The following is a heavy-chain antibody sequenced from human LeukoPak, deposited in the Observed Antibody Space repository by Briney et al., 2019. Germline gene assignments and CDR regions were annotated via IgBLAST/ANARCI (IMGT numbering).Heavy chain of an antibody. J-gene: IGHJ6*03. D-gene: IGHD6-19*01. CDR3: ARQPEGGLAYYYMDV. CDR2: IYTSGST. CDR1: SGSISSYY. Sequence: PSETLSFTCTVSSGSISSYYWSWIRQPAWKGLEWIGRIYTSGSTNYNPSLKSRVTMSVDTSKNQFSLKLSSVTAADTAVYYCARQPEGGLAYYYMDVWGKGTTVTISS. V-gene: IGHV4-4*07.